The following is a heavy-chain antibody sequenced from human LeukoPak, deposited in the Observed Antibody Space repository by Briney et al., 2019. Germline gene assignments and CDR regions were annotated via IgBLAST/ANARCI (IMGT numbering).Heavy chain of an antibody. V-gene: IGHV3-21*01. J-gene: IGHJ6*02. Sequence: GGSLRLSCAASGFTLSSYSMNWVRQAPGKGLEWVSSISSSSSYIYYADSVKGRFTISRDNAKNSLYLQMNSLRAEDTAVYYCARYCSSTSCYKLFYYGMDVWGQGTTVTVSS. D-gene: IGHD2-2*02. CDR3: ARYCSSTSCYKLFYYGMDV. CDR1: GFTLSSYS. CDR2: ISSSSSYI.